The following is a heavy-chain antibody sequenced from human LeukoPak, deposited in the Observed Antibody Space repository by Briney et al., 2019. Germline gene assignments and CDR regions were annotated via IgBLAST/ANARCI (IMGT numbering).Heavy chain of an antibody. D-gene: IGHD6-13*01. Sequence: ASVKVSCKVSGYTLTELSMHWVRQAPGKGLEWMGGFDPEDGETIYAQKFQGRVTMTEDTSTDTAYMELSSLRSEDTAVYYCARDGPYSSSWQEDWFDPWGQGTLVTVSS. CDR2: FDPEDGET. J-gene: IGHJ5*02. CDR1: GYTLTELS. CDR3: ARDGPYSSSWQEDWFDP. V-gene: IGHV1-24*01.